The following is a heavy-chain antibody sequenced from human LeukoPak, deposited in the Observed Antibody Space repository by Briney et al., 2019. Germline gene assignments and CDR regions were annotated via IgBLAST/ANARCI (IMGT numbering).Heavy chain of an antibody. Sequence: GSLRLSCAVSGFTFSNFWMSWVRQAPGRGLEWVANIHPEGNEKYHVQSVKGRFTISRDNTKNLLFLQMNGLRVEDTAVYYCARGDDFSGDHWGQGTLVTVSS. CDR3: ARGDDFSGDH. V-gene: IGHV3-7*04. D-gene: IGHD1-1*01. CDR2: IHPEGNEK. CDR1: GFTFSNFW. J-gene: IGHJ4*02.